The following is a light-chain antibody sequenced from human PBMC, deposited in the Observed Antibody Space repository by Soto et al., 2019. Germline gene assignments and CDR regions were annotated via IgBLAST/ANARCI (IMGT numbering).Light chain of an antibody. CDR3: QQYNNGLPWK. J-gene: IGKJ1*01. V-gene: IGKV3-15*01. CDR1: QSVSSN. Sequence: IIITRSAATINMTPRQSATLSGIASQSVSSNLAWHQQKPGQAPSLLIYGASIRATGIQARFSGSGSGTDFTLTISCLQSEDFAVYYFQQYNNGLPWKFGAGSKVDI. CDR2: GAS.